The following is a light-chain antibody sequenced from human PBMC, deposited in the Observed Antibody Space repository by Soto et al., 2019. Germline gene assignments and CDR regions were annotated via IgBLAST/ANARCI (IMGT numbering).Light chain of an antibody. CDR2: EVS. Sequence: QSVLTQPASVSASPGQSITISCTGSSSDIGNYNYVSWYQQHPGKAPKLMIYEVSNRPSGVSNRFSGSKSDNTASLTISGLQPEDEADYYCSSFTTSTWVFGGGTKVTVL. CDR3: SSFTTSTWV. V-gene: IGLV2-14*01. CDR1: SSDIGNYNY. J-gene: IGLJ3*02.